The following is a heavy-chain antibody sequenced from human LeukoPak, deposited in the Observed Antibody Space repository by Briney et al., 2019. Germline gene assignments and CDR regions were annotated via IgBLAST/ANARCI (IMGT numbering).Heavy chain of an antibody. CDR3: ARAAIVGATRRRCFDY. Sequence: PSETLSLTCAVYGGSFSGYYWSWIRQPPGKGLEWIGEINHSGSTNYNPSLKSRVTISVDTSKNQFSLKLSSVTAADTAVYYCARAAIVGATRRRCFDYWGQGTLVTVSS. V-gene: IGHV4-34*01. CDR1: GGSFSGYY. D-gene: IGHD1-26*01. J-gene: IGHJ4*02. CDR2: INHSGST.